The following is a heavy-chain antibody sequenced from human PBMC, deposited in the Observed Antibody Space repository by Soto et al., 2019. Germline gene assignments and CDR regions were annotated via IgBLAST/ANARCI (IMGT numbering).Heavy chain of an antibody. D-gene: IGHD5-12*01. CDR1: GFTFSSYW. Sequence: PGGSLRLSCAASGFTFSSYWMHWVRQAPGKGLVWVSRIKGDGSETNYADSVKGRFTISRDNAKNTLYLQLNSQRAEDTAVYYCLRGNSGYGNFDYWGLGTRVTVSS. CDR3: LRGNSGYGNFDY. J-gene: IGHJ4*02. CDR2: IKGDGSET. V-gene: IGHV3-74*01.